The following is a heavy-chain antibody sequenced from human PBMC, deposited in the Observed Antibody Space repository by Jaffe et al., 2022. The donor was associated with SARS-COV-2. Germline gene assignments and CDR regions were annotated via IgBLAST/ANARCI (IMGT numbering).Heavy chain of an antibody. CDR3: ARNAGRGYFDL. J-gene: IGHJ2*01. V-gene: IGHV4-59*08. CDR1: GGSISSYY. Sequence: QVQLQESGPGLVKPSETLSLTCTVSGGSISSYYWSWIRQPPGKGLEWIGYIYYSGSTNYNPSLKSRVTISVDTSKNQFSLKLSSVTAADTAVYYCARNAGRGYFDLWGRGTLVTVSS. CDR2: IYYSGST. D-gene: IGHD1-26*01.